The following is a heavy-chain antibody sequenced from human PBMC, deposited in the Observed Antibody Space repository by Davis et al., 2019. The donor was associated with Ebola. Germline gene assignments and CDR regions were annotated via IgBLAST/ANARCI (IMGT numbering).Heavy chain of an antibody. CDR2: IYSDGSST. D-gene: IGHD4-23*01. Sequence: GESLKISCAASGFTFSNYWMHWVRQAPGKGLVWVSRIYSDGSSTNYADSVKGRFTISRDNAKNSLYLQMNSLRAEDTAVYYCARGGGVVWGQGTLVTVSS. V-gene: IGHV3-74*01. CDR3: ARGGGVV. J-gene: IGHJ4*02. CDR1: GFTFSNYW.